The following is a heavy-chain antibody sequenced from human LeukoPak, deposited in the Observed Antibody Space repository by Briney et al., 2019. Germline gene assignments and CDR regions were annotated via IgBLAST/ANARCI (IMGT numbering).Heavy chain of an antibody. Sequence: GSLRLSCAASGFTFSSYGMHWIRQPPGKGLEWIGEINHSGITNYNPSLKSRVTISVDTSKNEFSLKLSSVTAADTAVYYCARTANDRYYYDSGSYYKDFWGQGTLVTVSS. CDR2: INHSGIT. J-gene: IGHJ4*02. CDR3: ARTANDRYYYDSGSYYKDF. CDR1: GFTFSSYG. V-gene: IGHV4-34*01. D-gene: IGHD3-10*01.